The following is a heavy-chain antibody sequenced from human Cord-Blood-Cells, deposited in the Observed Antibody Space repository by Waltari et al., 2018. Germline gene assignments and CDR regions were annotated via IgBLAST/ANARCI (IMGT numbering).Heavy chain of an antibody. V-gene: IGHV1-69*09. CDR2: IIPILGRA. J-gene: IGHJ3*02. Sequence: QVQLVQSGAEVKKPGSSVKVSCKASGGTFSTYAISWVRQATGQGLEWMGRIIPILGRAKHQQKCKGRVTSTADKSTSKAYMELSSLRSEDTAGYYCARAPDGGGAFDIWGQGTMVTVSS. CDR1: GGTFSTYA. CDR3: ARAPDGGGAFDI. D-gene: IGHD3-10*01.